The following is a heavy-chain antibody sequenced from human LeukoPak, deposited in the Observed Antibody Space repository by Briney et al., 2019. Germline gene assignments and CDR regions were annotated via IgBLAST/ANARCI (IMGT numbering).Heavy chain of an antibody. J-gene: IGHJ4*02. CDR1: GYTFTSYT. CDR2: INTRMGNP. Sequence: ASVKVSCKASGYTFTSYTMHWVRQAPGQRLQWMGWINTRMGNPAYAQGFTGRFVFSSDTSVSTAYLEINNLRAEDSAMYYCARVVDTYGYKVWDLWGQGTLITVAS. V-gene: IGHV7-4-1*02. D-gene: IGHD5-18*01. CDR3: ARVVDTYGYKVWDL.